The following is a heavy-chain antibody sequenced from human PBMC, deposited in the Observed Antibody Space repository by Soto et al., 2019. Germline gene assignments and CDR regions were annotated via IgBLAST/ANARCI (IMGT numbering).Heavy chain of an antibody. J-gene: IGHJ4*02. V-gene: IGHV3-23*01. CDR1: GFTFSSYA. CDR2: IDGSGGDT. CDR3: VKETVAAAYVETSPFDF. Sequence: EVQLLESAGGLVQPGGSLRLSCAASGFTFSSYAMGWVRQAPGTGLAWVSVIDGSGGDTSFADAVKGRFTISRDNSKNTLYLHMNSLRAEDTARYYCVKETVAAAYVETSPFDFWGQGTLVTVSS. D-gene: IGHD2-15*01.